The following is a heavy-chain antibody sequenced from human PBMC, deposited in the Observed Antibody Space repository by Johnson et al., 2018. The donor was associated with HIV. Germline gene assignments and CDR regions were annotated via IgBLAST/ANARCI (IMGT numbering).Heavy chain of an antibody. CDR2: IWYDGSNK. CDR3: VRLPSGYSRDGFDI. J-gene: IGHJ3*02. V-gene: IGHV3-33*08. D-gene: IGHD5-18*01. CDR1: GFTFSSYG. Sequence: QMLLVESGGGVVQPGRSLRLSCAASGFTFSSYGMHWVRQAPGKGLQWVAVIWYDGSNKYYADYVKGRFTISRDNSKNTLYLQMNSLRGEDTAVYYCVRLPSGYSRDGFDIWAQGTMVTVSS.